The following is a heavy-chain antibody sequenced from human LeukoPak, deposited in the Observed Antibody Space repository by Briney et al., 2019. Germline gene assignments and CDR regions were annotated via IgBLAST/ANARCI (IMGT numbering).Heavy chain of an antibody. CDR1: GFALSSHW. Sequence: GGSLRPSCAASGFALSSHWMTWVRQVPGRGPEWVANVNRDGSETYYLDSVKGRFTISKDNAKNSLYLQMNSLRAEDTALYHCARNNGMDVWGQGTTVIVSS. CDR3: ARNNGMDV. CDR2: VNRDGSET. V-gene: IGHV3-7*03. J-gene: IGHJ6*02.